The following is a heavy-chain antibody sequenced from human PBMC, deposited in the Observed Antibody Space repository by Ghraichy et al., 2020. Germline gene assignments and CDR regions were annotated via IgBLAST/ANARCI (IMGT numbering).Heavy chain of an antibody. CDR1: GFTFSSFG. Sequence: GGSLRLSCAASGFTFSSFGMNWVRQAPGKGLERVSYISSVSSTIYYADSVKGRFTIFRDNTKNSLYLQMNSLRAEDTAVYYCARDRSASGFGYDAMDVWGQGTTVTVSS. J-gene: IGHJ6*02. V-gene: IGHV3-48*04. D-gene: IGHD3-16*01. CDR3: ARDRSASGFGYDAMDV. CDR2: ISSVSSTI.